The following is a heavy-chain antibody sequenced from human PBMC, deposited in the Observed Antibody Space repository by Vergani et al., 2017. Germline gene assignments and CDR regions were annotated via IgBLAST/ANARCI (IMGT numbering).Heavy chain of an antibody. CDR1: GFTFSSYW. CDR3: ARTAVAGTGSDY. J-gene: IGHJ4*02. Sequence: EVQLVESRGGLVQPGGSLRLSCAASGFTFSSYWMHWVRQAPGKGLVVVSRINSDGSSTSYADSVKGRFTISRYNAKNTLYLQMNSLRAEDTAVYYCARTAVAGTGSDYWGQGTLVTVSS. V-gene: IGHV3-74*01. CDR2: INSDGSST. D-gene: IGHD6-19*01.